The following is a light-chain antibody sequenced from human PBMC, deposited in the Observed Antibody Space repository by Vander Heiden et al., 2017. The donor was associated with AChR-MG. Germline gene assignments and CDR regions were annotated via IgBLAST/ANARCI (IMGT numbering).Light chain of an antibody. Sequence: QSVLPPPPSASRAPGQSVTTACPDVRPLFDVHWYRQFPGTAPTLLIYGDTKRPSGVPDRFSGSKSGTSASLAITGLQAEDEAEYYCQTYDSGLSAWVFGGGTRLTGL. CDR2: GDT. J-gene: IGLJ3*02. CDR1: VRPLFD. CDR3: QTYDSGLSAWV. V-gene: IGLV1-40*01.